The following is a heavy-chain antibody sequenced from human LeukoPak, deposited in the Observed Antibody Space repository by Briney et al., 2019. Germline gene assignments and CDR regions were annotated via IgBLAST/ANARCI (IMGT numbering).Heavy chain of an antibody. CDR1: GFTFSRYN. D-gene: IGHD6-19*01. J-gene: IGHJ4*02. CDR2: ISGSGGST. Sequence: GGSLRLSCAASGFTFSRYNMNWVRQAPGKGLEWVSAISGSGGSTYYADSVKGRFTISRDNSKNTLYLQMNSLRAEDTAVYYCAKDLRHSSGWFHYWGQGTLVTVSS. V-gene: IGHV3-23*01. CDR3: AKDLRHSSGWFHY.